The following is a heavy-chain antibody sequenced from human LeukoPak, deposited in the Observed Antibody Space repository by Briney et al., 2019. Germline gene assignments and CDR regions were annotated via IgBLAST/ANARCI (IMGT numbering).Heavy chain of an antibody. CDR1: GFTFDDYA. V-gene: IGHV3-43D*04. J-gene: IGHJ4*02. CDR3: AKGIEYLFDC. Sequence: GGSLRLSCAASGFTFDDYAMHWVRQAPGKGLEGVSLISWDGGSTYYADSVKGRFTISRDNSKNSLYLQMNSLRAEDTALYYCAKGIEYLFDCWGQGTLVTVSS. CDR2: ISWDGGST. D-gene: IGHD2-2*01.